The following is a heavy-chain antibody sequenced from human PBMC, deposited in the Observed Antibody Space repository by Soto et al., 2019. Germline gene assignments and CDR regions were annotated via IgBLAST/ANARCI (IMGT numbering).Heavy chain of an antibody. CDR1: GFTVSSNY. CDR2: IYSGGST. Sequence: GESLKISCAASGFTVSSNYMSWVRQAPGKGLEWVSVIYSGGSTYYADSVKGRFTISRHNSKNTLYLQMNSLRAEDTAVYYCARGLIAAAGTDAFDIWGQGTMVTVSS. J-gene: IGHJ3*02. V-gene: IGHV3-53*04. D-gene: IGHD6-13*01. CDR3: ARGLIAAAGTDAFDI.